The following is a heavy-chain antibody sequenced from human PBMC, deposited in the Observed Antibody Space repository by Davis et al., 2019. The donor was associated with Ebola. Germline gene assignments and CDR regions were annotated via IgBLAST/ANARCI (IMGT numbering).Heavy chain of an antibody. CDR1: GFTFHDFS. CDR2: INRNGGST. CDR3: ARVNAVTGYSRFDS. J-gene: IGHJ5*01. V-gene: IGHV3-20*01. Sequence: GESLKISCAASGFTFHDFSMAWVRQAPGKGLEWVSGINRNGGSTGYADSVKGRFTISRDNARNLLYVQMNSLGAEDTALYRCARVNAVTGYSRFDSWGQGTLVTVAS. D-gene: IGHD3-9*01.